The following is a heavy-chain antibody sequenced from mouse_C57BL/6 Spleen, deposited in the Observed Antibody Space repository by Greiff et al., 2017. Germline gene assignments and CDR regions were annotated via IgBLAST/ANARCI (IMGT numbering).Heavy chain of an antibody. CDR1: GYTFTSYW. D-gene: IGHD1-1*01. CDR3: ASYYYGSRAWFAY. Sequence: QVQLQQPGAELVMPGASVKLSCKASGYTFTSYWMHWVKQRPGQGLEWIGEIDPSDSYTNYNQKFKGKSTLTVDKSSSTAYMQLSSLTSEDSAVYYCASYYYGSRAWFAYWGQGTLVTVSA. V-gene: IGHV1-69*01. CDR2: IDPSDSYT. J-gene: IGHJ3*01.